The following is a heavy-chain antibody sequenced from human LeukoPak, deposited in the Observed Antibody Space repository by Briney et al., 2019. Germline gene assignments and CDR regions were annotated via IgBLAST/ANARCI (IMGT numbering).Heavy chain of an antibody. Sequence: GGSLRLSCAASRFTFSGYAMSWVRQAPGKGLKWVSTITGSGDTTYYADSVKGRFTISRDNSKNTLYLQMNSLRAEDTAVYYCAKARGYCSGGTCYSGFDYWGQGTLVSVSS. CDR3: AKARGYCSGGTCYSGFDY. V-gene: IGHV3-23*01. CDR1: RFTFSGYA. J-gene: IGHJ4*02. D-gene: IGHD2-15*01. CDR2: ITGSGDTT.